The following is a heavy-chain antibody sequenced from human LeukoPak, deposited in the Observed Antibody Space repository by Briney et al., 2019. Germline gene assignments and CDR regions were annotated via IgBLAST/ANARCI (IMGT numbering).Heavy chain of an antibody. CDR1: GFTFDDYA. CDR3: AKASGYSYGDLGG. J-gene: IGHJ4*02. Sequence: SGGSLRLSCAASGFTFDDYAMHWVRQAPGKGLEWVSGISWNSGSIGYADSVKGRFTISRDNAKNSLYLQMNSLRAEDMALYYCAKASGYSYGDLGGWGQGPLVTVSS. CDR2: ISWNSGSI. V-gene: IGHV3-9*03. D-gene: IGHD5-18*01.